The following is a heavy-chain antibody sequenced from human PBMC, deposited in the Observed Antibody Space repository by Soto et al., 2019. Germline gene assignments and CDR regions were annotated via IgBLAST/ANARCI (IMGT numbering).Heavy chain of an antibody. CDR1: GYTFTSYD. D-gene: IGHD6-6*01. Sequence: QVQLVQSGAEVKKPGASVKVSCKASGYTFTSYDINWVRQATGQGPEWMGWMNPDSGHTGYARKFRDRISMTRNTSITTAYMELTSLRSDDTAIFYCARGRVRYSSFNFYDPWGRGTLVTVSS. CDR3: ARGRVRYSSFNFYDP. V-gene: IGHV1-8*01. CDR2: MNPDSGHT. J-gene: IGHJ5*02.